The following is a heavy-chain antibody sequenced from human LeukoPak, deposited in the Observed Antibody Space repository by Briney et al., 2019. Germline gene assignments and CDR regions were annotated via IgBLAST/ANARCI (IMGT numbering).Heavy chain of an antibody. CDR3: ARGRQWLLPDY. Sequence: GGSLRLSCAASGFTFRSYGMHWVRQAPGKGLEYVSAISSNGGTTYYANSVKGRFTISRGNSRDTLSLHMGSLRAEDMAMYYCARGRQWLLPDYWGQGTLVTVSS. D-gene: IGHD6-19*01. CDR1: GFTFRSYG. CDR2: ISSNGGTT. J-gene: IGHJ4*02. V-gene: IGHV3-64*01.